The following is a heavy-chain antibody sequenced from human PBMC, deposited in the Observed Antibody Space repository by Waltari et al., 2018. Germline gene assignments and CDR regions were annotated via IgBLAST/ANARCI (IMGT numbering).Heavy chain of an antibody. D-gene: IGHD3-3*01. V-gene: IGHV4-34*01. CDR3: ARVLPETKAFDY. Sequence: QVQLQQWGAGLLKPSETLSLTCAVYGGSFSGYYWSWIRQPPGKGLGWIGEINHSGSTNYNPSLKSRVTISVDTSKNQFSLKLSSVTAADTAVYYCARVLPETKAFDYWGQGTLVTVSS. CDR2: INHSGST. J-gene: IGHJ4*02. CDR1: GGSFSGYY.